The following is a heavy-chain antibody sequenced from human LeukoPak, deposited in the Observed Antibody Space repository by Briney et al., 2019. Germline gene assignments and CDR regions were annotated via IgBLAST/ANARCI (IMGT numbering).Heavy chain of an antibody. Sequence: SETLSLTCAVSGGSISSSNWWSWVRQPPGKGLEWIGEIYHSGSTNYNPSLKSRVTISVDTSKNQFSLKLSPVTAPDTAVYYCARRSRRGGYYDSSGYYNFDYWGQGTLVTVSS. CDR1: GGSISSSNW. CDR3: ARRSRRGGYYDSSGYYNFDY. J-gene: IGHJ4*02. V-gene: IGHV4-4*02. D-gene: IGHD3-22*01. CDR2: IYHSGST.